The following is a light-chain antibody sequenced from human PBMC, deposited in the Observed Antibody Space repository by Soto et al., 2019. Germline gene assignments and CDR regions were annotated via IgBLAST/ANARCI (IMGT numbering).Light chain of an antibody. CDR1: QSVSSN. V-gene: IGKV3-15*01. Sequence: EIVMTQSPATLSVSPGERATLSCRASQSVSSNLAWYQQKPGQAPRPLIHGASTRATGIPARFSGSGSGTEFTLTISSLQSEDFAVYYCQQYNNWRTFGQGTKVDIK. CDR3: QQYNNWRT. J-gene: IGKJ1*01. CDR2: GAS.